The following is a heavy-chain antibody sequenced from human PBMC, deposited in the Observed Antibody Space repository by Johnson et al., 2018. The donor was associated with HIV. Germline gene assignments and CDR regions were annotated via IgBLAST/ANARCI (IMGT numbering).Heavy chain of an antibody. J-gene: IGHJ3*02. Sequence: QVQLVESGGGVVQPGRSLTLSCAASQFTFSNYGMHWVRQAPGKGPEWVASISNAGTKKYHGDSVWGRFTISRDNSKNTLYLQMNSLRAEDTAVYYCARTNSGSYYHPGAFDIWGQGTMVTVSS. CDR1: QFTFSNYG. D-gene: IGHD3-10*01. V-gene: IGHV3-30*03. CDR3: ARTNSGSYYHPGAFDI. CDR2: ISNAGTKK.